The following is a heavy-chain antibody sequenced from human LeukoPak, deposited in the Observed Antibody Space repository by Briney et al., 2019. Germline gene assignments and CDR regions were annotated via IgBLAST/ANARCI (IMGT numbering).Heavy chain of an antibody. CDR1: GYTFSNYA. CDR3: ARERTPYYDILTGYYEYVRPFDY. J-gene: IGHJ4*02. V-gene: IGHV1-18*01. CDR2: ISAYNGNT. D-gene: IGHD3-9*01. Sequence: ASVKVSCKASGYTFSNYAITWVRQAPGQGLEWMGWISAYNGNTNYAQKLQGRVTMTTDTSTSTAYMELRSLRSDDTAVYYCARERTPYYDILTGYYEYVRPFDYWGQGTLVTVSS.